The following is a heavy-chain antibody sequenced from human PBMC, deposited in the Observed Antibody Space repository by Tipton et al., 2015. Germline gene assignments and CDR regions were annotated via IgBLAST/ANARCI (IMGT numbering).Heavy chain of an antibody. CDR1: GYTFTGYY. V-gene: IGHV1-2*02. Sequence: QVQLVQSGAEVKKPGASVKVSCKASGYTFTGYYIHWVRQAPGQRLEWMGWINPNTGYTNFLQKFQGRVTVTRDTSFSATFMELASLRSDDTAVYYCARVFPSIDGSSSDSFDYWGQGCLVTVSS. J-gene: IGHJ4*02. CDR3: ARVFPSIDGSSSDSFDY. CDR2: INPNTGYT. D-gene: IGHD5-24*01.